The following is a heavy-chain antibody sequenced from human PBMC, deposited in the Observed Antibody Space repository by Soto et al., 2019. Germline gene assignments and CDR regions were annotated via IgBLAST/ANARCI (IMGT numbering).Heavy chain of an antibody. J-gene: IGHJ3*02. Sequence: PSETLSLTCAVYGGSFSGYYWSWMRQPPGKGLEWVGEINPSGSPNYNPSLKSRVTISVDTSKNQFSLKLSSVTAADTAVYYCARSREQWLVDAFDIWGQGTMVTVSS. CDR2: INPSGSP. D-gene: IGHD6-19*01. CDR3: ARSREQWLVDAFDI. CDR1: GGSFSGYY. V-gene: IGHV4-34*01.